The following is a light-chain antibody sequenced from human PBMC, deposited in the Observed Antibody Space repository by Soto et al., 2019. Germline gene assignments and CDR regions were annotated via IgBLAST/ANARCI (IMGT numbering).Light chain of an antibody. CDR3: QHMRT. J-gene: IGKJ1*01. V-gene: IGKV1-5*01. Sequence: DIQMTQSPSTLSASIEDRVTITCRASQNINNWIAWYQQKPGKAPKFLIYDASTLESGVPSRFSGSGFGTEFSLTISSLQPDDFGSYYCQHMRTFGQGTKVEMK. CDR1: QNINNW. CDR2: DAS.